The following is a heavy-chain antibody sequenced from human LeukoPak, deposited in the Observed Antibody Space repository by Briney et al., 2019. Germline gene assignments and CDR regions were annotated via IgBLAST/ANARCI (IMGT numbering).Heavy chain of an antibody. CDR2: INPSSGGT. CDR3: ARGRYCGETTCSDFDS. CDR1: GYTFTDYY. Sequence: GASVRVSCKASGYTFTDYYMHWVRQAPGLGLEWMGWINPSSGGTDYAQKFQGRVTLIRDTSISTAYMELSRLTSDDTAVYYCARGRYCGETTCSDFDSWGQGTLVTVSS. J-gene: IGHJ4*02. D-gene: IGHD2-21*01. V-gene: IGHV1-2*02.